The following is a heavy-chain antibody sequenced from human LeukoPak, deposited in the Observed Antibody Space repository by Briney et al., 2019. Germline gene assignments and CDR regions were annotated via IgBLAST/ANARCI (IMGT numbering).Heavy chain of an antibody. D-gene: IGHD3-3*01. Sequence: GGSLRLSCAAPGFTLSTYWMSWVRQAPGKGLEWVANIKPDGSETYYADSVKGRFTISRDNAKNSLYLQMNSLRAEDTAVYYCARYKGSGYYQYWGQGTLVTVSS. CDR3: ARYKGSGYYQY. CDR2: IKPDGSET. CDR1: GFTLSTYW. V-gene: IGHV3-7*01. J-gene: IGHJ4*02.